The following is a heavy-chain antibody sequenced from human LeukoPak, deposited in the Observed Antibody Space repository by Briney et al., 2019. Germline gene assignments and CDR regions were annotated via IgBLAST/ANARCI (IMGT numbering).Heavy chain of an antibody. D-gene: IGHD1-26*01. J-gene: IGHJ3*02. CDR2: LYSGGGA. CDR3: AREGLMGDDAFDI. V-gene: IGHV3-66*01. Sequence: GGSLRLSCAASGFSVNTNYMTWVRQAPGKGLEWVSVLYSGGGAYYADSVKDRFTISRDYSQNTLLLQMNSLRAEDTALYYCAREGLMGDDAFDIWGQGTMVTVSS. CDR1: GFSVNTNY.